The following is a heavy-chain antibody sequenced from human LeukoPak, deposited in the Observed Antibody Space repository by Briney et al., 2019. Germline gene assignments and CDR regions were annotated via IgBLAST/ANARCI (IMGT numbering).Heavy chain of an antibody. J-gene: IGHJ4*02. CDR1: GFTFSSFE. CDR3: AKVLSGSQDY. CDR2: ISTGGNTI. V-gene: IGHV3-48*03. D-gene: IGHD1-26*01. Sequence: QPGGSLRLPCVASGFTFSSFEMNWVRQAPGEGLEWISYISTGGNTIYYADSVKGRFTISRDDAKNSLYLQMNSLRAEDTAVYYCAKVLSGSQDYWGQGTLVTVFS.